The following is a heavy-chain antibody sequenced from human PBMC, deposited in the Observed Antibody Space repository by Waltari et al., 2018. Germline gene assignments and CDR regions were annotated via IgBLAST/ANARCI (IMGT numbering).Heavy chain of an antibody. V-gene: IGHV3-23*01. CDR2: ITVSDDT. J-gene: IGHJ4*02. CDR3: AKPFYNWDDPLHS. CDR1: GIFFNHFA. D-gene: IGHD1-20*01. Sequence: EVQLLESGGGLLQPGGSLRLLCAPSGIFFNHFAINWVRLAPGTGLDWVAAITVSDDTFYADSVMGRFTVSRDTSKNTVYLQMNGLRAEDTAIYYCAKPFYNWDDPLHSWGQGTLVAVSS.